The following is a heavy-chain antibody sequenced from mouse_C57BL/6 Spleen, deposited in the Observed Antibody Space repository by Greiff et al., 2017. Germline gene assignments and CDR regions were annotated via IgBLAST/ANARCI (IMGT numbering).Heavy chain of an antibody. CDR3: ARRRTLTVVEEYYFDC. CDR1: GYTFTGYW. CDR2: ILPGSGST. J-gene: IGHJ2*01. V-gene: IGHV1-9*01. D-gene: IGHD1-1*01. Sequence: VMLVESGAELMKPGASVKLSCKATGYTFTGYWIEWVKQRPGHGLEWIGEILPGSGSTNYNEKFKGKATFTADTSSNTAYMQLSSLTTEDSAIYYCARRRTLTVVEEYYFDCWGQGTTLTVAS.